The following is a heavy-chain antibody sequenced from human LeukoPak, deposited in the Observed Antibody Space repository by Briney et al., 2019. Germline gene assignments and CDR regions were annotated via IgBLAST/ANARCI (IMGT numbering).Heavy chain of an antibody. CDR3: ATSGTTTTRFMDY. CDR2: IMTKSGGEST. CDR1: GFNFNYAW. D-gene: IGHD1-1*01. V-gene: IGHV3-15*01. Sequence: GGSLRLPCAASGFNFNYAWMSWVRQAPGKGLEWLGRIMTKSGGESTTYATPVKGRFIISRDDSKNTLHLQMDSLKTEDTAVYFCATSGTTTTRFMDYWGQGSLVSVSS. J-gene: IGHJ4*02.